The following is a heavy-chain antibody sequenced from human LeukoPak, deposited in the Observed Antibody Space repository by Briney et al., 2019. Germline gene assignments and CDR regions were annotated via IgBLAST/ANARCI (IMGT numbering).Heavy chain of an antibody. D-gene: IGHD6-13*01. Sequence: PGGSLRLSCAASGFTFSSYAMSWVRQAPGKGLEWVSGISGSGGSTYYADSVKGRFTISRDNSRNTLYLQMNSPRAEDTAVNYCXXXPGXSSGWYEVNYWGQGTLVTVSS. CDR2: ISGSGGST. CDR3: XXXPGXSSGWYEVNY. V-gene: IGHV3-23*01. J-gene: IGHJ4*02. CDR1: GFTFSSYA.